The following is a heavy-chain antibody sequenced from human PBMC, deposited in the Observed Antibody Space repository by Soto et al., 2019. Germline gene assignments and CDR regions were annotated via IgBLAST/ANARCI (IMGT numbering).Heavy chain of an antibody. D-gene: IGHD3-10*01. CDR3: ASGMVRGVKLYYYGMDV. CDR2: IYYSGST. V-gene: IGHV4-39*01. J-gene: IGHJ6*02. Sequence: PSETLSLTCTVSGGSISSSSYYWGWIRQPPGKGLEWIGSIYYSGSTYYNPPLKSRVTISVDTSKNQFSLKLSSVTAADTAVYYCASGMVRGVKLYYYGMDVWGQGTTVTVSS. CDR1: GGSISSSSYY.